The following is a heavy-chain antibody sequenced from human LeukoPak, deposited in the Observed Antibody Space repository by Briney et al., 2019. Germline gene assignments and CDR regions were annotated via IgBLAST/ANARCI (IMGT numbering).Heavy chain of an antibody. J-gene: IGHJ6*04. CDR2: ISSSGSTI. CDR3: AELGITMIGGV. D-gene: IGHD3-10*02. V-gene: IGHV3-48*03. CDR1: GFTFSSYE. Sequence: GRSLRLSCAASGFTFSSYEMNWVRQAPGKGLEWVSYISSSGSTIYYADSVKGRFTISRDNAKNSLYLQMNSLRAEDTAVYYCAELGITMIGGVWGKGTTVTVSS.